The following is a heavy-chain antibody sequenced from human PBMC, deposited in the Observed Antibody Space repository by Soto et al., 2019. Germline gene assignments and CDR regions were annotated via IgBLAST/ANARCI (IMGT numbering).Heavy chain of an antibody. CDR1: GHTSTNNG. CDR3: ATDDMNRGRFDY. V-gene: IGHV1-18*01. J-gene: IGHJ4*01. CDR2: ININRGDV. Sequence: ASVKVSCKASGHTSTNNGISWVRRAPGQGLEWMGWININRGDVNHAPKFQGRVTLTTDTSTTTAYMELRSLRLDDTAVYFCATDDMNRGRFDYWGHGTLVTVSS.